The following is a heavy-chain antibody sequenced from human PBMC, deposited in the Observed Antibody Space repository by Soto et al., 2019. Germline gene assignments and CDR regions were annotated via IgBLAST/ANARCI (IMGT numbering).Heavy chain of an antibody. CDR1: GYTFTSYG. CDR2: ISAYNGNT. J-gene: IGHJ6*02. CDR3: ARDPMTTVTNYYYYYGMDV. V-gene: IGHV1-18*01. D-gene: IGHD4-4*01. Sequence: EASVKVSCKASGYTFTSYGISWVRQAPGQGLEWMGWISAYNGNTNYAQKLQGRVTMTTDTSTSTAYMELRSPRSDDTAVYYCARDPMTTVTNYYYYYGMDVWGQGTTVTVSS.